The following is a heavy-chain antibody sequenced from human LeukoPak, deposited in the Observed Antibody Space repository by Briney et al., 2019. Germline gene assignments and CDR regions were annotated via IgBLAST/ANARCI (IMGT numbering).Heavy chain of an antibody. Sequence: PGGSLRLSCAASGFTFSSYAMSWVRQAPGKGLEWVTAISGSGGNTYYADPVKGRFTISRDNSKNTLYLQMNSLRAEDTAVYYCAKDFGEYQPLSYDYWGQGTLVTVSS. V-gene: IGHV3-23*01. CDR2: ISGSGGNT. CDR3: AKDFGEYQPLSYDY. D-gene: IGHD2-2*01. J-gene: IGHJ4*02. CDR1: GFTFSSYA.